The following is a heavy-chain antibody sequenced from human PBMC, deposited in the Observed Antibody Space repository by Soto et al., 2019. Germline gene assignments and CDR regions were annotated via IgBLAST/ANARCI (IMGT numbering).Heavy chain of an antibody. CDR3: TTDRGYLTFDY. D-gene: IGHD3-22*01. Sequence: PGGSLRLSCAASGYTVSNSWMDWVRQAPGKGLEWVANIKEDGTAKYYLDSVKGRFTVSRDNVKNSLYLQMNSLRAEDTAMYYCTTDRGYLTFDYWGPGTLVTVSS. CDR1: GYTVSNSW. J-gene: IGHJ4*02. V-gene: IGHV3-7*01. CDR2: IKEDGTAK.